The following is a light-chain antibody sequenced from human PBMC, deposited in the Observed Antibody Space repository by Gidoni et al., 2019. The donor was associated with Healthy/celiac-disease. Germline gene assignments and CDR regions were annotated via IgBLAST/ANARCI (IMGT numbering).Light chain of an antibody. J-gene: IGKJ2*02. Sequence: DIHMTQSPSSLSASVGDRVTITCQASQDISNYLNWYQQKPGKAPKLLIYDASNLETGVPSRFSGSGSGTDFTFTISSLQPEDIATYYCQQYDNLLCTCGQVPKLEIK. CDR1: QDISNY. CDR2: DAS. CDR3: QQYDNLLCT. V-gene: IGKV1-33*01.